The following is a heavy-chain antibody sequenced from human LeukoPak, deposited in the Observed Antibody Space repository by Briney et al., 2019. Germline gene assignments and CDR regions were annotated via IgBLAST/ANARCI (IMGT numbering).Heavy chain of an antibody. CDR2: SRDKGNSYAT. Sequence: GGSLRLSCAASGFTFSDHYIDWVRQAPGKGLEWVGRSRDKGNSYATAYAASVRGRFTISRDDSKNSLYLQMNSLKIEDTAVYYCTKLARAPRDFDYWGQGTLVTVSS. CDR1: GFTFSDHY. V-gene: IGHV3-72*01. CDR3: TKLARAPRDFDY. J-gene: IGHJ4*01. D-gene: IGHD3-10*01.